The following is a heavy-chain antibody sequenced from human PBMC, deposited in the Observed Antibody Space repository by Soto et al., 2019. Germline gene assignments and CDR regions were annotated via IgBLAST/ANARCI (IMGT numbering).Heavy chain of an antibody. J-gene: IGHJ4*02. D-gene: IGHD2-15*01. Sequence: QVQLVQSGAEVKKPGASVKVSCKASGYTFTTYTIHWVRQAPGQRLEWMGWINAGNGNTKYSQKFQGRVTITWDTSASTAYMELSSLRSEDTAVYYCARDPGYCRGGICYFHFDYWGLGTLVTVSS. CDR1: GYTFTTYT. V-gene: IGHV1-3*01. CDR2: INAGNGNT. CDR3: ARDPGYCRGGICYFHFDY.